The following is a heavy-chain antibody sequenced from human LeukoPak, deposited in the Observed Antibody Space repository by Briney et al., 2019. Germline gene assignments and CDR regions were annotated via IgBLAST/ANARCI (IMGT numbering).Heavy chain of an antibody. V-gene: IGHV3-7*01. CDR3: ARDINLVKVVLDAFDL. D-gene: IGHD2/OR15-2a*01. Sequence: GGSLRLSCSASGFTFSSYWMSWVRQAPGKGLKWVANIKQDGSEKYYVDSVKGRFTISRDNAKNSLYLQMNSLRAEDTAVYYCARDINLVKVVLDAFDLWGQGTMVIVSS. J-gene: IGHJ3*01. CDR2: IKQDGSEK. CDR1: GFTFSSYW.